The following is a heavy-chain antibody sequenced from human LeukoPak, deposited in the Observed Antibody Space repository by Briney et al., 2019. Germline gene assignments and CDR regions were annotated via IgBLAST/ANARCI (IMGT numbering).Heavy chain of an antibody. CDR2: INSDGSST. D-gene: IGHD1-26*01. J-gene: IGHJ4*02. CDR1: GLTVSSNY. V-gene: IGHV3-74*01. CDR3: ARDRNTGSSYENLFEY. Sequence: GGSLRLSCAPSGLTVSSNYMSWVRQAPGKGLVWVSRINSDGSSTSYADSVKGRFTISRDNAKNTLYLQMNSLRAEDTSVYYCARDRNTGSSYENLFEYWGQGSLVTVSS.